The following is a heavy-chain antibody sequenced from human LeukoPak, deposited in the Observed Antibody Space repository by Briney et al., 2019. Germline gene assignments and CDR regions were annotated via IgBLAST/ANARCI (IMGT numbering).Heavy chain of an antibody. V-gene: IGHV1-18*01. CDR3: ARRLANWGGLFFDY. CDR1: GYTFTSYG. J-gene: IGHJ4*02. CDR2: ISAYNGNT. Sequence: GASVKVSCNAPGYTFTSYGISWVGKAPGQGLKWMGWISAYNGNTNYAQKLQGKVSMTTDTSTSTAYMDLRSLRSDDTAVYYCARRLANWGGLFFDYWGQGTLVTVSS. D-gene: IGHD7-27*01.